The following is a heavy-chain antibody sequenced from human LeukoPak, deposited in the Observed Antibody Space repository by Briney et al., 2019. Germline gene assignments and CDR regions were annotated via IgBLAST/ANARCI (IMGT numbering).Heavy chain of an antibody. CDR3: ARVEESASFDP. D-gene: IGHD3-3*01. CDR1: GFTFSSYS. J-gene: IGHJ5*02. V-gene: IGHV3-21*01. Sequence: PGGSLRLSCAASGFTFSSYSMNWVRQAPGKGLEWVSSISRTSNYIYYADSVKGRFTISRGNAKNSLYLQMNSLRAEDTAVYYCARVEESASFDPWGQGTLVTVSS. CDR2: ISRTSNYI.